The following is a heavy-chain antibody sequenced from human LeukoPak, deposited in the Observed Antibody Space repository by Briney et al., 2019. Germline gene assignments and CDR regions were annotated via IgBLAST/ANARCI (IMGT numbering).Heavy chain of an antibody. J-gene: IGHJ4*02. CDR1: GGSISSYY. CDR3: ASATNSAYEWDY. Sequence: SETLSLTCTVSGGSISSYYWSWIRQPPGKGLEWIGYIYYSGSTNYNPSLKSRVTISVDTSKNQFSLKLSSVTAADTAVYYCASATNSAYEWDYWGQGTLVTVSS. V-gene: IGHV4-59*08. CDR2: IYYSGST. D-gene: IGHD5-12*01.